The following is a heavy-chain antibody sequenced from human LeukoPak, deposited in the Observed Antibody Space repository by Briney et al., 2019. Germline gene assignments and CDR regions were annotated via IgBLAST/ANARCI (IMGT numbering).Heavy chain of an antibody. CDR3: AKPAWEIWFGETGGY. CDR2: ISGSGGST. V-gene: IGHV3-23*01. Sequence: PGGSLRLSCAASGFTFSSYGMHWVRQAPGKGLEWVSAISGSGGSTYYADSVKGRFTISRDNSKNTLYLQMNSLRAEDTAVYYCAKPAWEIWFGETGGYWGQGTLVTVSS. J-gene: IGHJ4*02. D-gene: IGHD3-10*01. CDR1: GFTFSSYG.